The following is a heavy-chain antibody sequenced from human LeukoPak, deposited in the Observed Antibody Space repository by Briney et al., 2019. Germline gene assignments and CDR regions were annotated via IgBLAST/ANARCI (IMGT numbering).Heavy chain of an antibody. Sequence: ASVKVSCKASGYTLTSYAMHWVRQAPGQRLEWMGWINAGNGNTKYSQKFQGRVTITRDTSASTAYMELSSLRSEDTAVYYCARALSRGLMVSFDYWGQGTLVTVSS. J-gene: IGHJ4*02. CDR2: INAGNGNT. D-gene: IGHD3-16*01. V-gene: IGHV1-3*01. CDR3: ARALSRGLMVSFDY. CDR1: GYTLTSYA.